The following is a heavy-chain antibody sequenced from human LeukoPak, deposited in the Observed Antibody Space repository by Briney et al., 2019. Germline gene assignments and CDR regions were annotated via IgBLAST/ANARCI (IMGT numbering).Heavy chain of an antibody. V-gene: IGHV3-64*01. J-gene: IGHJ4*02. CDR2: SSSNCGST. D-gene: IGHD4-23*01. Sequence: PGGSLRLSFAASGFTFCSFSMHWVPPAPGEGLESVSASSSNCGSTYYANSVKSRYTISRDNSKNPLYLQMGSLRAEDMAVYYCAREYYDGYVDYWGQGNLVTVSS. CDR1: GFTFCSFS. CDR3: AREYYDGYVDY.